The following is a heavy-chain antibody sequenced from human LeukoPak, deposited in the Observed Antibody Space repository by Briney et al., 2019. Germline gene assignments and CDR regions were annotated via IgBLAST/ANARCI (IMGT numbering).Heavy chain of an antibody. V-gene: IGHV4-59*08. CDR1: GGSISSYY. J-gene: IGHJ4*02. D-gene: IGHD3-22*01. CDR2: IYYSGST. Sequence: PSETLSLTCTVSGGSISSYYWSWIRQPPGKGLEWIGYIYYSGSTNYNPSLKSRVTISVDTSKNQFSLKLSSVTAADTAVYYCARHSSGFTDYFDYWGQGTLVTVSS. CDR3: ARHSSGFTDYFDY.